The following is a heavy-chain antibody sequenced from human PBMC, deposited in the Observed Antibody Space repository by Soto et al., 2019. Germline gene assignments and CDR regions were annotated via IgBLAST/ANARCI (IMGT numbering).Heavy chain of an antibody. CDR3: ARGDTTTLPRMDSFHL. CDR2: IKQDGTEK. V-gene: IGHV3-7*01. D-gene: IGHD5-18*01. J-gene: IGHJ3*01. Sequence: VGSLRLSCAASVFTFSRYWMNCVRHSPGKWLEWVANIKQDGTEKNYVDSVKGRFTISRDNARNSLYLQMDSLRAEDPAVYFCARGDTTTLPRMDSFHLLGEATMVTLS. CDR1: VFTFSRYW.